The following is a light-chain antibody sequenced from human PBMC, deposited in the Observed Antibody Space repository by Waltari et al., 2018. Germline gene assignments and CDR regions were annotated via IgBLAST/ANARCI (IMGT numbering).Light chain of an antibody. J-gene: IGLJ2*01. CDR3: SSYTTSNAHVV. V-gene: IGLV2-14*01. CDR2: EVS. CDR1: SSDIGGYNY. Sequence: QSALTQPASVSGSPGQSITISCTGTSSDIGGYNYVSWYPQHPGKAPKLMIYEVSNRPSGVSLRFSGFKSGSPASRTISGLQTEDEADYYCSSYTTSNAHVVFGGGTKLTVL.